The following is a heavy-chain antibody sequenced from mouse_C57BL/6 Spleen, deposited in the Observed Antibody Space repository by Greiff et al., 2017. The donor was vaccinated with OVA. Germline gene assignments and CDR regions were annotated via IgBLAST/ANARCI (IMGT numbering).Heavy chain of an antibody. CDR3: TSTTVVASYYFDY. Sequence: QVQLKESGAELVRPGASVTLSCKASGYTFTDYEMHWVKQTPVHGLEWIGAIDPETGGTAYNQKFKGKAILTADKSSSTAYMELRSLTSEDSAVYYCTSTTVVASYYFDYWGQGTTLTVSS. CDR2: IDPETGGT. D-gene: IGHD1-1*01. V-gene: IGHV1-15*01. J-gene: IGHJ2*01. CDR1: GYTFTDYE.